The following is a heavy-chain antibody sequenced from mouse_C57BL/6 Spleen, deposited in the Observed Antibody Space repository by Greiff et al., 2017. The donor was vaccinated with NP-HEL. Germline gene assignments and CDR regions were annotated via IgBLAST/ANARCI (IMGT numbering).Heavy chain of an antibody. CDR1: GFTFSSYG. J-gene: IGHJ4*01. CDR3: ARRTYYYGSSYYAMDY. Sequence: EVQVVESGGDLVKPGGSLKLSCAASGFTFSSYGMSWVRQTPDKRLEWVATISSGGSYTYYPDSVKGRFTISRDNAKNTLYLQMSSLKSEDTAMYYCARRTYYYGSSYYAMDYWGQGTSVTVSS. CDR2: ISSGGSYT. D-gene: IGHD1-1*01. V-gene: IGHV5-6*01.